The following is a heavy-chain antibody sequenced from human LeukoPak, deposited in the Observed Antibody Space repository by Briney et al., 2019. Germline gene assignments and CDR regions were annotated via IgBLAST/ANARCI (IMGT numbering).Heavy chain of an antibody. J-gene: IGHJ4*02. CDR2: IYYSGST. CDR3: ARAGSKLFGGFDY. Sequence: SETLSLTCTVSGGSISSYYWSWIRQPPGKGLEWIGYIYYSGSTNYNPSLKSRVTISVDTSKNQFSLKLSSVTAADTAVYYCARAGSKLFGGFDYWGQGTLVTVSS. V-gene: IGHV4-59*01. CDR1: GGSISSYY. D-gene: IGHD3-10*02.